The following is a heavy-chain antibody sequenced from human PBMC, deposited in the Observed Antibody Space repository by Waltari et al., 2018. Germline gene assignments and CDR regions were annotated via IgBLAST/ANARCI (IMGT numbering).Heavy chain of an antibody. V-gene: IGHV4-30-2*01. CDR2: IYHSGST. Sequence: QLQLQESGSGLVKPSQTLSLTCAVSGGSISSGGYSWSWIRQPPGKGLEWIGYIYHSGSTYYNPSLKSRVTRAVDRSKNQFSLKLSSVTAADTAVYYCATPRYYDSSGRNYFDYWGQGTLVTVSS. J-gene: IGHJ4*02. CDR1: GGSISSGGYS. CDR3: ATPRYYDSSGRNYFDY. D-gene: IGHD3-22*01.